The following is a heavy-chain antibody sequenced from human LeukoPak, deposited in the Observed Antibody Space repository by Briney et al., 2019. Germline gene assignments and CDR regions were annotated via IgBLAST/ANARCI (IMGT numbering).Heavy chain of an antibody. CDR3: ARVRSDRPIPWLRIAAAGTLDY. CDR1: GYTFTSYG. CDR2: ISAYNGNT. Sequence: ASVKVSCKASGYTFTSYGISWVRQAPGQGLEWMGWISAYNGNTNYAQKFQGRVTMTRDTSTSTVYMELSSLRSEDTAVYYCARVRSDRPIPWLRIAAAGTLDYWGQGTLVTVSS. V-gene: IGHV1-18*01. J-gene: IGHJ4*02. D-gene: IGHD6-13*01.